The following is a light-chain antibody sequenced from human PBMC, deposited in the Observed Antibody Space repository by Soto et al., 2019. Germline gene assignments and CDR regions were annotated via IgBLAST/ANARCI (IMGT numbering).Light chain of an antibody. CDR2: AAS. J-gene: IGKJ5*01. CDR3: QQLLSYPIT. Sequence: DIQMTHSPSSLSASVGDRVTITCLASQGISTYLAWYQQKPGKAPKLLIYAASTLQSGVPLSFSGSGSGTSFTLTISSLQPEDFATYYCQQLLSYPITFGQGTLLEI. V-gene: IGKV1-9*01. CDR1: QGISTY.